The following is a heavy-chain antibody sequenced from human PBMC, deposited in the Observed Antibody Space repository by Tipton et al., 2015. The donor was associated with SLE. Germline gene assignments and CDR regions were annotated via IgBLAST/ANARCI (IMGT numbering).Heavy chain of an antibody. Sequence: TLSLTRTVSGGSISSSSYYWGWIRQPPGKGLEWIGRIYYSGSTYYNPSLKSRVTISVDTSKNQFSLKLSSVTAADTAVYYCASQHWELPDYWGQGTRVTVSS. CDR3: ASQHWELPDY. CDR2: IYYSGST. CDR1: GGSISSSSYY. J-gene: IGHJ4*02. V-gene: IGHV4-39*01. D-gene: IGHD1-26*01.